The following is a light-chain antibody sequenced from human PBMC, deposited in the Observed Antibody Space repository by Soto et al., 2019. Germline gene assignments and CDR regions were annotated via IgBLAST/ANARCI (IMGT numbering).Light chain of an antibody. CDR1: RSDVGGFNY. CDR2: DVT. CDR3: NSYTSSSTYV. J-gene: IGLJ1*01. Sequence: QSALTQPASVSGSPGQSITISCTGTRSDVGGFNYVSWYQQHPGKAPKLMIYDVTNRPSGVSYRFSGSKSGNTASLTISGLQAEYEADYYCNSYTSSSTYVFGTGTKLTVL. V-gene: IGLV2-14*03.